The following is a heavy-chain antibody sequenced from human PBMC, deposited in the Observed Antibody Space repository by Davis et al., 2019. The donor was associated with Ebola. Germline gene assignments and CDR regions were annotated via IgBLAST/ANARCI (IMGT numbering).Heavy chain of an antibody. D-gene: IGHD6-19*01. CDR3: ARQRGYNSGWSRPDYFDY. J-gene: IGHJ4*02. CDR1: GGSISSSSYY. V-gene: IGHV4-39*01. CDR2: IYYSGST. Sequence: MPSETLSLTCTVSGGSISSSSYYWGWIRQPPGKGLEWIGSIYYSGSTYYNPSLKSRVTISVDTSKNQFSLKLSSVTAADTAVYYCARQRGYNSGWSRPDYFDYWGQGTLVTVSS.